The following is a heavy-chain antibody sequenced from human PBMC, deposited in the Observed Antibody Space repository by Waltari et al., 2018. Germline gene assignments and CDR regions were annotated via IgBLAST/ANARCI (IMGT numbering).Heavy chain of an antibody. CDR1: GYSISSGYY. V-gene: IGHV4-38-2*02. Sequence: QVQLQESGPGLVKPSETLSLTCTVSGYSISSGYYWGWIRQPPGKGLEWIGSIYHSGSTYYNPSLKSRVTISVDTSKNQFSPKLSSVTAADTAVYYCAREPIVGATAFWYFDLWGRGTLVTVSS. J-gene: IGHJ2*01. D-gene: IGHD1-26*01. CDR2: IYHSGST. CDR3: AREPIVGATAFWYFDL.